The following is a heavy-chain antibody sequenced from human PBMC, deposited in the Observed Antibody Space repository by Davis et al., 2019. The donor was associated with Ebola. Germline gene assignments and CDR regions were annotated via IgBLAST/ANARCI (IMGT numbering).Heavy chain of an antibody. J-gene: IGHJ6*04. CDR1: GFTFSSYG. CDR2: ISYDGSNK. D-gene: IGHD2-15*01. CDR3: AKEDVVVVAATPHRDGAFDI. V-gene: IGHV3-30*18. Sequence: PGGSLRLFCAASGFTFSSYGMHWVRQAPGKGLEWVAVISYDGSNKYYADSVKGRFTISRDNAKNSLYLQMNSLRAEDTALYYCAKEDVVVVAATPHRDGAFDIWGKGTTVTVSS.